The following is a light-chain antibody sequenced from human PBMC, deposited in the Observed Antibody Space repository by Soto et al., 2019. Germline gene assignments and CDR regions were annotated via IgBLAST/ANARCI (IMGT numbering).Light chain of an antibody. V-gene: IGLV1-44*01. CDR2: SNN. Sequence: QSVLTQPPSASGTPGQRVTISCSGSSSNIGSNTVNWYQQLPGTAPKLLIYSNNQRPSRVPDRFSGSKSGTSASLAISGLQSEDDADYYCAAWDDSLNGPVFGGGTKVTVL. CDR3: AAWDDSLNGPV. CDR1: SSNIGSNT. J-gene: IGLJ2*01.